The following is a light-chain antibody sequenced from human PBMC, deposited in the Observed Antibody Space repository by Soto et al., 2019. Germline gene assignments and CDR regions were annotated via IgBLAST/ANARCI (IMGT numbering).Light chain of an antibody. CDR3: QQAASFPIT. J-gene: IGKJ5*01. CDR1: RDISNS. V-gene: IGKV1-12*01. CDR2: GAS. Sequence: DIQMTQSPSSVSASVGDRLTITCRASRDISNSLAWYQQTPGKAPKLLLRGASSLHRGVPSRFSGSGSGTDFTLTINGLQPEDFATYYCQQAASFPITFGQGTRLEIK.